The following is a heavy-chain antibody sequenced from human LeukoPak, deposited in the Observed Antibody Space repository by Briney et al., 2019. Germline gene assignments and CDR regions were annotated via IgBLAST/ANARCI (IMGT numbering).Heavy chain of an antibody. CDR3: GTTVTTSFYYYYGMDV. CDR1: GYSFTSYW. Sequence: GESLKISCKGSGYSFTSYWIGWVRQMPGKGLEWMGIIYPGDSDTRYSPSFQGQVTISADKSISTGYLQWSSLKASDTAMYYCGTTVTTSFYYYYGMDVWGQGTTVTVSS. V-gene: IGHV5-51*01. J-gene: IGHJ6*02. CDR2: IYPGDSDT. D-gene: IGHD4-17*01.